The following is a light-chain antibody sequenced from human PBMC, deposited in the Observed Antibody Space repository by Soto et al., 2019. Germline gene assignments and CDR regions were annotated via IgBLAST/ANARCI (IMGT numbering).Light chain of an antibody. CDR3: QKYNSAPWT. J-gene: IGKJ1*01. V-gene: IGKV1-27*01. Sequence: DIQMTQSPSSLSASVGDRVTITCRASQGIRNDLAWFQQKPGKVPKLLIYAASTLQSGVPSRFSGSGSGTDFTLTISSLQPEDVAIYYCQKYNSAPWTFGQGTKVEIK. CDR2: AAS. CDR1: QGIRND.